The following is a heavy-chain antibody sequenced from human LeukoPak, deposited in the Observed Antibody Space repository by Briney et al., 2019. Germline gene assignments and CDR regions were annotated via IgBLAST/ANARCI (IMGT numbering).Heavy chain of an antibody. CDR2: ISAYNGNT. J-gene: IGHJ6*02. V-gene: IGHV1-18*01. CDR1: GYTFTSYG. D-gene: IGHD3-10*01. Sequence: ASVKVSCKASGYTFTSYGISWVRQAPGQGLEWMGWISAYNGNTNYAQKLQGRVTMTTDTSTSTAYMELRSLRSDDTAVYHCARATDGSGSYYWHSYYYGMDVWGQGTTVTVSS. CDR3: ARATDGSGSYYWHSYYYGMDV.